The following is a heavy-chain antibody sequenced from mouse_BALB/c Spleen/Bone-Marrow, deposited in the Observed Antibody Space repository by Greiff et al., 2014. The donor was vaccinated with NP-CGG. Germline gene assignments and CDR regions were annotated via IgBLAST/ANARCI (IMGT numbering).Heavy chain of an antibody. Sequence: VQRVESGPGLVAPSQSLSITCTVSEFSLTTYGVHWVRQPPGRGLEWLGVIWAGGITNYNSTLMSRLSISKDNSKSQVFLKMNGLQTDDTAMYYCARGLRLRDYFDYWGQGTTLTVSS. D-gene: IGHD1-2*01. V-gene: IGHV2-9*02. CDR2: IWAGGIT. CDR3: ARGLRLRDYFDY. J-gene: IGHJ2*01. CDR1: EFSLTTYG.